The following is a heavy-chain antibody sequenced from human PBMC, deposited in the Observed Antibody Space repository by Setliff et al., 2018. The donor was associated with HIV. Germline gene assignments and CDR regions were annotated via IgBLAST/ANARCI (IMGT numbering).Heavy chain of an antibody. CDR2: IFYSGSA. CDR3: ASLFHDTSAPWLNYFDH. D-gene: IGHD3-22*01. Sequence: SETLSLTCTVSGGAFNTSSSYWGWIRQPPGKGLEYIGGIFYSGSAYYNPSLKSRVTISVDTSKNQLSLKLSSVTAADTAVYYCASLFHDTSAPWLNYFDHWGQGTLVTVSS. J-gene: IGHJ4*02. V-gene: IGHV4-39*01. CDR1: GGAFNTSSSY.